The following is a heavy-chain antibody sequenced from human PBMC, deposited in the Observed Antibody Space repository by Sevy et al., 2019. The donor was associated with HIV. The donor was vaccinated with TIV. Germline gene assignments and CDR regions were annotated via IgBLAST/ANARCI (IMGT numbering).Heavy chain of an antibody. Sequence: GGSLRLSCAASGFTFSSYWMHWVRQAPGKGLVWVSRINSVGSDTHYADSVKGRFTISRDNAEKTLYLQMNSLRAEDTALYFCARDSSARSDSGLSSSWVFAFDIWGRGTMVTVSS. CDR2: INSVGSDT. V-gene: IGHV3-74*01. CDR1: GFTFSSYW. D-gene: IGHD6-13*01. J-gene: IGHJ3*02. CDR3: ARDSSARSDSGLSSSWVFAFDI.